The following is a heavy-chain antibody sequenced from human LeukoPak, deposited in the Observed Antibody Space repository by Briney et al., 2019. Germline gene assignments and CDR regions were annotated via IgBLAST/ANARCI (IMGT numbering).Heavy chain of an antibody. CDR3: AKEGYYDYVWGSYRSNAFDI. V-gene: IGHV3-23*01. CDR2: ISGSGGST. Sequence: GGSLRLSCAASGFTFSRYWMHWVRQAPGKGLEWVLAISGSGGSTYYADSVKGRFTISRDNSKNTLYLQMNSLRAEDTAVYYCAKEGYYDYVWGSYRSNAFDIWGQGTMVTVSS. CDR1: GFTFSRYW. D-gene: IGHD3-16*02. J-gene: IGHJ3*02.